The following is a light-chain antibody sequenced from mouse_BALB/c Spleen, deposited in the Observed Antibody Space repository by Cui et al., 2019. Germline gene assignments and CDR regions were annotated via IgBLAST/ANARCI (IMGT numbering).Light chain of an antibody. CDR1: QDINKY. Sequence: DIHMTQSPSSLSASLGRKVTITCKASQDINKYIALYQHKPGKGPRLLIHYTSTLRPGIPSRLSGSGSGRDYSFSISDLEPEDIATYYGLQYDNLWTFGGGTKLEIK. V-gene: IGKV19-93*01. CDR2: YTS. CDR3: LQYDNLWT. J-gene: IGKJ1*01.